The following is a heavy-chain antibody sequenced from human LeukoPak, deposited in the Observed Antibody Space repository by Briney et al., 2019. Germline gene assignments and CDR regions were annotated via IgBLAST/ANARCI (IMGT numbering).Heavy chain of an antibody. CDR1: GFTFSSYG. V-gene: IGHV3-48*04. J-gene: IGHJ4*02. Sequence: GGSLRLSCAASGFTFSSYGMNWVRRAPGKGLEWVSYISSSGGSIYYADSVKGRFTVSRDNTKNSLYLQMNSLRAEDTAVYYCARDRGIAVTTGGYWGQGTLVTVSS. CDR3: ARDRGIAVTTGGY. D-gene: IGHD6-19*01. CDR2: ISSSGGSI.